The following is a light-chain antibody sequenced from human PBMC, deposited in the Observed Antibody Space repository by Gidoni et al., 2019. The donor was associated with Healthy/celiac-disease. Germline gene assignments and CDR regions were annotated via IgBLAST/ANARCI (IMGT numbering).Light chain of an antibody. CDR2: EVS. Sequence: QSALTQPASVSGSPGQSITISCPGTSSEVGGYNYVSWYQQHPGKAPKLMIYEVSNRPSGVSNRFSGSKSGNTASLTISGLQAEDEADYYCSSYTSSSTWVFGGGTKLTV. CDR1: SSEVGGYNY. CDR3: SSYTSSSTWV. V-gene: IGLV2-14*01. J-gene: IGLJ3*02.